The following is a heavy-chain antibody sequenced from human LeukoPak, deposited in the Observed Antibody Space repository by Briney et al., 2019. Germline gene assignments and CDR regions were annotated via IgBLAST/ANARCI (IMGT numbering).Heavy chain of an antibody. V-gene: IGHV3-66*02. CDR3: ARLGDYGEDEPDAFDI. Sequence: GGSQRLSCAASGFTVSSNYMSWVRQAPGKGLEWVSVIYSGGGTYYADSVKGRFTISRDNSKNTLYLQMNSLRAEDTAVYYCARLGDYGEDEPDAFDIWGQGTMVTVSS. J-gene: IGHJ3*02. CDR2: IYSGGGT. CDR1: GFTVSSNY. D-gene: IGHD4-17*01.